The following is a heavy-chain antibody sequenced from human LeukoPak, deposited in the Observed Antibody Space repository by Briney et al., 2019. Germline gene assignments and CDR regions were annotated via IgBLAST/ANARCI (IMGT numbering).Heavy chain of an antibody. CDR2: IIPMYGTA. CDR3: ARDPLYGDYFY. Sequence: ASVKVSCKASGGTFRIFAISWVRQAPGQGLEWMGRIIPMYGTANYAQKFQGRVTITTDEPTSTAYMELSSLMSEDTAVYYCARDPLYGDYFYWGQGTLVTVSS. J-gene: IGHJ4*02. V-gene: IGHV1-69*05. D-gene: IGHD4-17*01. CDR1: GGTFRIFA.